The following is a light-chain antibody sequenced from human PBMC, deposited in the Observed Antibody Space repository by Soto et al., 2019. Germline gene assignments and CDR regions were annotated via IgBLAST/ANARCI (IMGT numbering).Light chain of an antibody. J-gene: IGLJ3*02. CDR1: SSNIGTYY. CDR3: GTWDSGLSAGV. CDR2: ENN. V-gene: IGLV1-51*02. Sequence: QSVLTQPPSVSAAPGQKVTISCSGSSSNIGTYYVSWYQQLPGTAPKLLIYENNKRSSGIPDRFSGSKSGTSATLGITGLQTGDEADYYCGTWDSGLSAGVFGGGTKVTVL.